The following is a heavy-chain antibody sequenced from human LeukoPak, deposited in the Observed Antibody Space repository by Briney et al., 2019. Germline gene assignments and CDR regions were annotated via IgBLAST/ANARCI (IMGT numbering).Heavy chain of an antibody. CDR1: GGSFSGYY. J-gene: IGHJ6*03. Sequence: PSETLSLTCAVYGGSFSGYYWSWIRQPPGKGLEWIGEINHSGSTNYNPSLKSRVTISVDTSKKQFSLKLSSVTAADTAVYYCARLAARPNYYMDVWGKGTTVTVSS. CDR2: INHSGST. V-gene: IGHV4-34*01. D-gene: IGHD6-6*01. CDR3: ARLAARPNYYMDV.